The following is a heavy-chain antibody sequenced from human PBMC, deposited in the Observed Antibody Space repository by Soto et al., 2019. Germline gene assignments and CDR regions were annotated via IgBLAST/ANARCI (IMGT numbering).Heavy chain of an antibody. J-gene: IGHJ3*02. CDR3: AARGYCSGGSCYFGLAFDI. Sequence: ASVKVSCKASGSTFTSSAVQWVRQARGQRLEWIGWIVVGSGNTNYAQKFQERVTITRDMSTSTAYMELSSLRSEDTAVYYCAARGYCSGGSCYFGLAFDISGQGPIVTV. D-gene: IGHD2-15*01. CDR1: GSTFTSSA. V-gene: IGHV1-58*01. CDR2: IVVGSGNT.